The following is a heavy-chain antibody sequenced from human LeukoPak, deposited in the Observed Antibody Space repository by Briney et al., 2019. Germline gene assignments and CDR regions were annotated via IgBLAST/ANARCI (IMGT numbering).Heavy chain of an antibody. Sequence: GGSLRLSCAASGSTVSSNYMSWVRQAPGKGLEWVSVIYSGGSTYYADSVKGRFTISRDNSKNTLYLQMNSLRAEDTAVYYCARSLVVVAALVNWGQGTLVTVSS. V-gene: IGHV3-53*01. CDR1: GSTVSSNY. CDR2: IYSGGST. J-gene: IGHJ4*02. CDR3: ARSLVVVAALVN. D-gene: IGHD2-15*01.